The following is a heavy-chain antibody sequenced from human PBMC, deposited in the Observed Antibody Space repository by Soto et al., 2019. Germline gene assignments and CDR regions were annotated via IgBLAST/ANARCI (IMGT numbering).Heavy chain of an antibody. CDR1: GYIFVNYG. D-gene: IGHD3-16*01. Sequence: QGQLVQSGDEVKKPGASVKVSCKASGYIFVNYGIAWVRQAPGQGLEWMGCISPYTGNTHSASKVQGRLTMTTDTSTRTAYMDLGSLTSDDTAVYYCVMVDNYVTPTPQDVWGQGTTVTVS. J-gene: IGHJ6*02. V-gene: IGHV1-18*01. CDR3: VMVDNYVTPTPQDV. CDR2: ISPYTGNT.